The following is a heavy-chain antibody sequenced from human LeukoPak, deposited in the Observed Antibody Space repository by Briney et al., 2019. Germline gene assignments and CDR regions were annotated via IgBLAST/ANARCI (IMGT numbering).Heavy chain of an antibody. J-gene: IGHJ3*01. Sequence: ASVKVSCKASGYTFTNYYMHWVRQAPGQGLEWMGIINPSGGSTNYAQKLQGRVTMTTDTSTSTAYMELRSLRSDDTAFYYCARGIAAAFWGQGTMVTVSS. CDR1: GYTFTNYY. CDR2: INPSGGST. D-gene: IGHD6-13*01. CDR3: ARGIAAAF. V-gene: IGHV1-46*01.